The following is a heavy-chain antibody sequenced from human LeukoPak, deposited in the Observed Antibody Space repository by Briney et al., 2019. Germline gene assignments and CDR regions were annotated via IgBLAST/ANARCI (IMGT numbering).Heavy chain of an antibody. CDR2: ISWNGGST. CDR3: ARDIGWLQLGVLDY. J-gene: IGHJ4*02. D-gene: IGHD5-24*01. Sequence: PGESLRLSCAASGFTFDDYGMSWVRQAPGKGLEWVSGISWNGGSTGYADSVKGRFTISRDNAKNSLYLQMNSLRAEDTALYYCARDIGWLQLGVLDYWGQGTLVTVSS. CDR1: GFTFDDYG. V-gene: IGHV3-20*04.